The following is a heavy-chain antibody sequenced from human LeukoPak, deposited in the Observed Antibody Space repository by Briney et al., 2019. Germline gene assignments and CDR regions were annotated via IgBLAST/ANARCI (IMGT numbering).Heavy chain of an antibody. J-gene: IGHJ6*02. D-gene: IGHD2-2*02. CDR3: ARGSYCSSTSSYMSYYYYGMDV. CDR1: GYTFTGYY. Sequence: GASVKVSCKASGYTFTGYYMHWVRQAPGQGLEWMGWINPNSGGTNYAQKFQGRVTMTRDTSISTAYMELSRLRSDDTAVYYCARGSYCSSTSSYMSYYYYGMDVWGQGTTVTVSS. V-gene: IGHV1-2*02. CDR2: INPNSGGT.